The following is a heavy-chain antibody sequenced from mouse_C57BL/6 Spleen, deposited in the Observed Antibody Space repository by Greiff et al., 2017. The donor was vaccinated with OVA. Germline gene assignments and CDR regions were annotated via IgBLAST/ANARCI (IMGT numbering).Heavy chain of an antibody. J-gene: IGHJ2*01. Sequence: QVQLQQPWAELVKPGASVKLSCKASGYTFTSYWMHWVKQRPGQGLEWIGMIHPNSGSTNYNEKFKSKATLTVDKSSSTAYMQLSSLTSEDSAVYYCALYGSSYDYFDYWGQGTTLTVSS. CDR3: ALYGSSYDYFDY. CDR1: GYTFTSYW. CDR2: IHPNSGST. D-gene: IGHD1-1*01. V-gene: IGHV1-64*01.